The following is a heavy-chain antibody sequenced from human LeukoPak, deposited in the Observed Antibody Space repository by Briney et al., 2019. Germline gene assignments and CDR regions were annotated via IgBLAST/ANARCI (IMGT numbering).Heavy chain of an antibody. V-gene: IGHV3-53*04. CDR3: ARTVVETTVRFDY. CDR2: LYRGGST. Sequence: GGSLRLSCAASGLTVSSNYMSWIRQAPGKGLEWVSLLYRGGSTSYADSVKGRFTISRHNSKNTLYLQMNGLGGEDTAIYYCARTVVETTVRFDYWGQGTLVTVSS. CDR1: GLTVSSNY. D-gene: IGHD2-2*01. J-gene: IGHJ4*02.